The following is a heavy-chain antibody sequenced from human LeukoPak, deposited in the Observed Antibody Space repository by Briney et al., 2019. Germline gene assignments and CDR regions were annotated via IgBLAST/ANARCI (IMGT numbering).Heavy chain of an antibody. Sequence: QPGGSLRLSCTASGLTLSDHIIDWVRQAPGKGLEWVGRSRRKSMSYTTEYAASVKGRFTFFRDDSQNSLYLQMNSLETEDTAVYFCTRDGGRSGNSAFDIWGQGTMVTVSS. CDR3: TRDGGRSGNSAFDI. V-gene: IGHV3-72*01. J-gene: IGHJ3*02. D-gene: IGHD2/OR15-2a*01. CDR1: GLTLSDHI. CDR2: SRRKSMSYTT.